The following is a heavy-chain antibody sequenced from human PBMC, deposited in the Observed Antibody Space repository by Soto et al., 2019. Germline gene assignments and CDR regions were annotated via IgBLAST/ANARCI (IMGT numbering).Heavy chain of an antibody. CDR2: IYAGTIT. Sequence: GGSLRLSCAVSWITVSSYYMSWVRQAAGKGLEWVSVIYAGTITYYADSAKGRFTIYRDNSKNTLNLEMNSLRVEDTAVYYCARIPYDNSGTIFDYWGQGTLVTVSS. V-gene: IGHV3-53*01. CDR3: ARIPYDNSGTIFDY. CDR1: WITVSSYY. D-gene: IGHD3-22*01. J-gene: IGHJ4*02.